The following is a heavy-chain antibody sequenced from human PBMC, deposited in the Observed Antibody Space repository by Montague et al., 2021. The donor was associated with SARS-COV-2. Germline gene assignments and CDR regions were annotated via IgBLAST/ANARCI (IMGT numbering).Heavy chain of an antibody. Sequence: TLSLTCAVSGGSIITGSNFYWGWIWQSAGKGLEWIGRIHSSGGTNYNPSLTSRLTMSVDSSANQFSLKLASVTAADTAVYYCARDYYDSTGLNWFDPWGQGLLVTVSS. CDR2: IHSSGGT. CDR1: GGSIITGSNFY. J-gene: IGHJ5*02. V-gene: IGHV4-61*02. CDR3: ARDYYDSTGLNWFDP. D-gene: IGHD3-22*01.